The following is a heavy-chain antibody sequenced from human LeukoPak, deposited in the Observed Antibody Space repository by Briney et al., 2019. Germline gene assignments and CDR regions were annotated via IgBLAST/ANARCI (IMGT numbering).Heavy chain of an antibody. CDR3: AKGRASYYGMDV. CDR2: TYYRSKWNN. Sequence: QTLSLPCGISWDSVSSNGAAWNWIRQSPSRGLEWLGRTYYRSKWNNDYAVSVKSRITINPDTSKNQFSLQLNSVTPEDTAVYYCAKGRASYYGMDVWGQGTTVTVSS. J-gene: IGHJ6*02. V-gene: IGHV6-1*01. CDR1: WDSVSSNGAA.